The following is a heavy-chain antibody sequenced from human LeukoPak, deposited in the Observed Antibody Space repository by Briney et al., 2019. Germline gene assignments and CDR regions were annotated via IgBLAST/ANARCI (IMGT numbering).Heavy chain of an antibody. J-gene: IGHJ4*02. V-gene: IGHV3-53*01. CDR1: GSIVSSNY. CDR3: ARDSHSGSYYRLDY. CDR2: IYSGGST. D-gene: IGHD1-26*01. Sequence: PGGSLRLSCAASGSIVSSNYMSWVRQAPGKGLEWVSVIYSGGSTYYADSVRGRFTISRDNSKSTLYLQMNSLRAEDTAVYYCARDSHSGSYYRLDYWGQGTLVTVSS.